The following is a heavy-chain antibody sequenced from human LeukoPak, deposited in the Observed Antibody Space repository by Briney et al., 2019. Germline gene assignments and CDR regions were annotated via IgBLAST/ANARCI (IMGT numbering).Heavy chain of an antibody. CDR2: ISYDGSNK. CDR1: GFTFSGYA. J-gene: IGHJ4*02. D-gene: IGHD6-13*01. V-gene: IGHV3-30-3*01. Sequence: PGGSLRLSCAASGFTFSGYAMHWVRQAPGKGLEWVAVISYDGSNKYYADSVKGRFTISRDNSKNTLYLQMNSLRAEDTAVYYCARDQSGYSSSWCFDYWGQGTLVTVSS. CDR3: ARDQSGYSSSWCFDY.